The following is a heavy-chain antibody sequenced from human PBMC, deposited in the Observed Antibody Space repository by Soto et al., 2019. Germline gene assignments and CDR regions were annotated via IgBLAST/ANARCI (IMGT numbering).Heavy chain of an antibody. CDR1: GGSVSGRVFY. CDR2: MAFDGRT. CDR3: ARLPDISGWPFDF. D-gene: IGHD6-19*01. V-gene: IGHV4-61*08. Sequence: SETLALAWMVSGGSVSGRVFYGTWIRRPPGKGLEWIGYMAFDGRTNYNPSLNSRVTISQDTSKNQFSLKLGSVTAADTAIYYCARLPDISGWPFDFWGQGILVTVSS. J-gene: IGHJ4*02.